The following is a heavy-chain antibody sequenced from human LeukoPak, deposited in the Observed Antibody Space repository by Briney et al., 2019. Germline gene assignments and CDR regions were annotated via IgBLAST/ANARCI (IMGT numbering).Heavy chain of an antibody. D-gene: IGHD6-19*01. V-gene: IGHV1-46*01. CDR2: INPSGGST. J-gene: IGHJ5*02. CDR3: ARAYSSGWYNWFDP. Sequence: ASVKVSCKASGFTFTSSAVQWVRQAPGQGLEWMGIINPSGGSTSYAQKFQGRVTMTRDTSTSIVYMELSSLRSEDTAVYYCARAYSSGWYNWFDPWGQGTLVTVSS. CDR1: GFTFTSSA.